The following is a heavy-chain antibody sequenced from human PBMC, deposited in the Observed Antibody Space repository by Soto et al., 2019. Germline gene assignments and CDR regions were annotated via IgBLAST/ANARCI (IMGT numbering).Heavy chain of an antibody. V-gene: IGHV1-2*04. CDR1: GYTFTGYY. J-gene: IGHJ6*02. D-gene: IGHD1-26*01. CDR2: INPNSGGT. CDR3: ARDSGSYLYYYHYGMAV. Sequence: ASVKVSCKASGYTFTGYYMHWVRQAPGQGLEWMGWINPNSGGTNYAQKFQGWVTMTRDTSISTAYMELSRLRSDDTAVYYCARDSGSYLYYYHYGMAVWGQGTTVTVSS.